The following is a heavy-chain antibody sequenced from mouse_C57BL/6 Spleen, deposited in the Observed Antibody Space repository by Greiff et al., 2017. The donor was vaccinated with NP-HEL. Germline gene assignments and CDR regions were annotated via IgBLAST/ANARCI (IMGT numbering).Heavy chain of an antibody. CDR3: AREGLGQDYFDY. V-gene: IGHV1-59*01. CDR2: IDPSDSYT. Sequence: VQLQQSGAELVRPGTSVKLSCKASGYTFTSYWMHWVKQRPGQGLEWIGVIDPSDSYTNYNQKFKGKATLTVDTSSSTAYMQLSSLTSEDSAAYYCAREGLGQDYFDYWGQGTTLTVSS. D-gene: IGHD4-1*01. CDR1: GYTFTSYW. J-gene: IGHJ2*01.